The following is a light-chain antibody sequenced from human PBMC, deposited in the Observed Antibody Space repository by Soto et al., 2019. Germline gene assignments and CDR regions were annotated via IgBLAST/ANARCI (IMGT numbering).Light chain of an antibody. CDR3: QQSYSTPHN. CDR2: AAS. V-gene: IGKV1-39*01. J-gene: IGKJ5*01. Sequence: EIQMTQSPSSLSASVGDRVTITCRASQSISTYLNWYQQKVGKAPNLLIYAASSLQSGVPSRFSGGGSGTEFSLTISSLQPEDFATYYCQQSYSTPHNFGQGTRLDSK. CDR1: QSISTY.